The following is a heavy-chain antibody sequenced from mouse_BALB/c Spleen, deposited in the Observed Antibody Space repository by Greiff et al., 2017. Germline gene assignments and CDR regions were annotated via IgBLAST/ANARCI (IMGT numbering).Heavy chain of an antibody. V-gene: IGHV5-6-5*01. CDR3: ARAGLRLRAMDY. CDR2: ISSGGST. D-gene: IGHD1-2*01. CDR1: GFTFSSYA. J-gene: IGHJ4*01. Sequence: EVMLVESRGGLVKPGGSLKLSCAASGFTFSSYAMSWVRQTPEKRLEWVASISSGGSTYYPDSVKGRFTISRDNARNILYLQMSSLRSEDTAMYYCARAGLRLRAMDYWGQGTSVTVSS.